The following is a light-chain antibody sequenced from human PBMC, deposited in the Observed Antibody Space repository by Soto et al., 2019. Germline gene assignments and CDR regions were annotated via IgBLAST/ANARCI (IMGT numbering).Light chain of an antibody. V-gene: IGKV3-11*01. CDR3: QQYNTWRSIS. CDR1: QSVSSY. J-gene: IGKJ5*01. Sequence: EIVLTQSPATLSLSPGERATLSRRASQSVSSYLAWYQQKPGQAPRLLIYDASNRATGIPARFSGSGSGTDFTLTISSLQSEDFAVYYCQQYNTWRSISFGQGTRLEVK. CDR2: DAS.